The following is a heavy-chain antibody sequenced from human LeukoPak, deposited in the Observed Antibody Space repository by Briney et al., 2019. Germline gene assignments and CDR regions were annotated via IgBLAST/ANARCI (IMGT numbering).Heavy chain of an antibody. CDR1: GSTFSSYA. J-gene: IGHJ4*02. D-gene: IGHD3-22*01. CDR2: ITSSGAAT. Sequence: GGSLRLSCAASGSTFSSYAMSWVRQAPGEGLEWVSSITSSGAATYYADSVKGRFTISRDNSDNTLYLQMNSLRAEDTAVYYCAKDRPNYYGSNGHYYKLNGDCWGQGTLVTVSS. CDR3: AKDRPNYYGSNGHYYKLNGDC. V-gene: IGHV3-23*01.